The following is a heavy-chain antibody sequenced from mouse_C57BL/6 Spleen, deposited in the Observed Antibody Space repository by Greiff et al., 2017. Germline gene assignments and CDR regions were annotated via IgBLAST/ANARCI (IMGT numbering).Heavy chain of an antibody. Sequence: QVQLQQSGAELVKPGASVKISCKASGYAFSSYWMHWVKQRPGKGLEWIGQIYPGDGDTNYNGKFKGKATLTADKSSSTAYMQLSSLTSEDSAVYFCAREDGNYVWYFDVWGTGTTVTVSS. CDR2: IYPGDGDT. D-gene: IGHD2-1*01. J-gene: IGHJ1*03. CDR1: GYAFSSYW. V-gene: IGHV1-80*01. CDR3: AREDGNYVWYFDV.